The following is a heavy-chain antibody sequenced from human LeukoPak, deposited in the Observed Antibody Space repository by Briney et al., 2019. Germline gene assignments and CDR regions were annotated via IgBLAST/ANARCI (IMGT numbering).Heavy chain of an antibody. D-gene: IGHD3-22*01. Sequence: PSETLSLTCTVSGGFISSYYWSWIRQPPGKGLEWIGYIYYSGSTNYNPSLKSRVTISVDTSKNQFSLKLSSVTAADTAVYYCARDRRQYYYDSSGYYYYFDYWGQGTLVTVSS. CDR3: ARDRRQYYYDSSGYYYYFDY. CDR1: GGFISSYY. V-gene: IGHV4-59*01. J-gene: IGHJ4*02. CDR2: IYYSGST.